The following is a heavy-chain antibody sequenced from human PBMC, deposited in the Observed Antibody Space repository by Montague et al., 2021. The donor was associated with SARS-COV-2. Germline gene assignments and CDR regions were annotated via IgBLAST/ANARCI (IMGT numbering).Heavy chain of an antibody. CDR3: ARARQDVVVPALGIGAYYYYYYMDV. Sequence: SETLSLTCAVYGGSFSGYYWSWIRQPPGKGLEWIGEINHSGSTNXNPSLKSRVTISVDTSKNQFSLKLSSVTAADTAVYYCARARQDVVVPALGIGAYYYYYYMDVWGQGTTVTVSS. CDR1: GGSFSGYY. D-gene: IGHD2-2*01. J-gene: IGHJ6*03. V-gene: IGHV4-34*01. CDR2: INHSGST.